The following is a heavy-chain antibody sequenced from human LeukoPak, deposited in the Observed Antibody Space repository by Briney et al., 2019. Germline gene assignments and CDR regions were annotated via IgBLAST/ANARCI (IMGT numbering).Heavy chain of an antibody. CDR1: GGSISSSSYY. V-gene: IGHV4-39*07. J-gene: IGHJ6*03. CDR3: ARVGPVPLDHYYYYMDV. CDR2: IHDSGST. Sequence: SETLSLTCSVSGGSISSSSYYWGWIRQPPGKGLEWIGSIHDSGSTYYNQTLKSRLTISVDTSKNQFSLKLSSVTAADTAVYYCARVGPVPLDHYYYYMDVWGKGTTVTVSS.